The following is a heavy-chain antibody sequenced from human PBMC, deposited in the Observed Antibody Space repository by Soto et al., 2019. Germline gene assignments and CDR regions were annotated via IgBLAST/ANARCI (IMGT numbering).Heavy chain of an antibody. D-gene: IGHD4-17*01. CDR2: ISYDGSNK. Sequence: QVQLVESGGGVVQPGRSLRLSCAASGFTFSSYGMHWVRQAPGKGLEWVAVISYDGSNKYYADSVKGRFTISRDNSKNTLYRQMNSLRAEETAVYYCAKDLDYGDYVYGMDVWGQGTTVTVSS. V-gene: IGHV3-30*18. J-gene: IGHJ6*02. CDR1: GFTFSSYG. CDR3: AKDLDYGDYVYGMDV.